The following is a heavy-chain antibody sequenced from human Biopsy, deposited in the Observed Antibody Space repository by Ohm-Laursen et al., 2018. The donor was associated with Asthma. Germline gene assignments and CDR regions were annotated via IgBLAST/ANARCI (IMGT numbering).Heavy chain of an antibody. CDR3: VRDKVVVVPGSKGPTDWFDP. Sequence: SVKVSCKASGYTFSNYAISWVRQAPGQGLEWMGWISGYNGDTKFAQNVKGRLSLTTDTSASTAYMELRSLTSDDTAVYYCVRDKVVVVPGSKGPTDWFDPWGQGTLVTVSS. CDR2: ISGYNGDT. CDR1: GYTFSNYA. J-gene: IGHJ5*02. V-gene: IGHV1-18*04. D-gene: IGHD2-15*01.